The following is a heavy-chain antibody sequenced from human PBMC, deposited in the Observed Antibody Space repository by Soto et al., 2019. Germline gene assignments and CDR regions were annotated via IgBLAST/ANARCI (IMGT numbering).Heavy chain of an antibody. J-gene: IGHJ4*02. CDR2: ISYDGSNK. CDR3: AKERTAILAEISWLES. CDR1: GFDFNSHG. V-gene: IGHV3-30*18. Sequence: QEQLVESGGGVVQSGRSLTLSCVGSGFDFNSHGMHWVRQAPGKGLEWVAVISYDGSNKYYADSVKGRFTISRDNSKNTVYLQVNSLRVEDTALYYCAKERTAILAEISWLESWGQGTLVTVSS. D-gene: IGHD5-12*01.